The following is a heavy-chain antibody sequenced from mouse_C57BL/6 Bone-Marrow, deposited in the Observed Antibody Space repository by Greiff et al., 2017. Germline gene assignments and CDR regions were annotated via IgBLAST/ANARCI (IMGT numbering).Heavy chain of an antibody. CDR1: GFNIKDDY. V-gene: IGHV14-4*01. D-gene: IGHD2-1*01. CDR2: IDPENGDT. Sequence: VQLQQSGAELVRPGASVKLSCTASGFNIKDDYMHWVKQRPEQGLEWIGRIDPENGDTEYASKFQGKATITADTSSNTAYLQLSSLTSEDTAVYYCTPYGNSFAYWGQGTLVTVSA. J-gene: IGHJ3*01. CDR3: TPYGNSFAY.